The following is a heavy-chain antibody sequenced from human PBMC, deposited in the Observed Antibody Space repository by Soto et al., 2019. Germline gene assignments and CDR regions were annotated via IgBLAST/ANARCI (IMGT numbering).Heavy chain of an antibody. CDR3: ARGGSVDTAMVTFVY. D-gene: IGHD5-18*01. V-gene: IGHV4-31*03. CDR2: IYYSGST. Sequence: SETLSLTCTVSGGSISSGGYYWSWIRQHPGKGLEWIGYIYYSGSTYYNPSLKSRVTISVDTSKNQFSLKLSSVTAADTAVYYCARGGSVDTAMVTFVYWGQGTLVTVSS. J-gene: IGHJ4*02. CDR1: GGSISSGGYY.